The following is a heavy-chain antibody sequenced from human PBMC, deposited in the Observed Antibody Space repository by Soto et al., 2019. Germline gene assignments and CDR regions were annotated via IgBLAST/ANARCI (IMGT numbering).Heavy chain of an antibody. CDR3: ASPAQGGVGYYYYYGMDV. CDR1: GYSFTSYW. Sequence: PGESLKISCNGSGYSFTSYWISWVRQMPGKGLEWMGRIDPSDSYTNYSPSFQGHVTISADKSISTAYLQWSSLKASDTAMYYCASPAQGGVGYYYYYGMDVWGQGTTVTVSS. D-gene: IGHD2-2*01. J-gene: IGHJ6*02. CDR2: IDPSDSYT. V-gene: IGHV5-10-1*01.